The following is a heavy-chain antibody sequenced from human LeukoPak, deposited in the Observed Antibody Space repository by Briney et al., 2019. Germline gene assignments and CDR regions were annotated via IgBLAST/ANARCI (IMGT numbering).Heavy chain of an antibody. CDR2: ISTSSRYI. CDR3: ARADCSSATCYLRRSWFDP. D-gene: IGHD2-2*01. CDR1: GFTLSNYD. V-gene: IGHV3-21*01. J-gene: IGHJ5*02. Sequence: KPGGSLRLFCAASGFTLSNYDMNWVRQAPGKGLEWVSSISTSSRYIYYKESVGGRFTISRDDAKNSLYLEMNSLRAEDTAVYYCARADCSSATCYLRRSWFDPWGQGTLVTVSS.